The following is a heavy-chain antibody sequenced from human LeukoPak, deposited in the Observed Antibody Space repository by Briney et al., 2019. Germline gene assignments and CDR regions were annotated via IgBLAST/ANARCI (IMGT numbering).Heavy chain of an antibody. CDR3: ASLIYSGSYGGAFDI. Sequence: SETLSPTCTVSGGSISSSSYYWGWIRQPPGKGLEWIGSIYYSGSTYYNPSLKSRVTISVDTSKNQFSLKLSSVTAADTAVYYCASLIYSGSYGGAFDIWGQGTMVTVSS. V-gene: IGHV4-39*07. D-gene: IGHD1-26*01. CDR2: IYYSGST. CDR1: GGSISSSSYY. J-gene: IGHJ3*02.